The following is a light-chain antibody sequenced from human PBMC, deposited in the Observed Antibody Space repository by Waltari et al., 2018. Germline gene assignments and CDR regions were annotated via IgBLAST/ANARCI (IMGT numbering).Light chain of an antibody. Sequence: QSALTQPASVSGSPGQSITISCTGTSSDVGRYHLVSWYQQHPGKAPKLMIYEGSKRPSGVSNRFSGSKSGNMASLTISGLQAEDEADYYCCSYAGSSTYVVFGGGTKLTVL. CDR2: EGS. CDR3: CSYAGSSTYVV. J-gene: IGLJ2*01. V-gene: IGLV2-23*01. CDR1: SSDVGRYHL.